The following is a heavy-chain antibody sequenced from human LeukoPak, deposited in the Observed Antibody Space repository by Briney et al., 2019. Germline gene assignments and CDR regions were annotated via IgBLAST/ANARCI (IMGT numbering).Heavy chain of an antibody. J-gene: IGHJ4*02. D-gene: IGHD3-10*01. CDR1: DGSINNYY. CDR3: ARNVGSRGYLNY. Sequence: KASETLSLTCTISDGSINNYYWTWIRQPAGKGLEWIGRISSAGSTNYNPSLQSRITMSVDTSTNQFSPKLHSVTAADTAVYYCARNVGSRGYLNYWGQGTLVIVSS. CDR2: ISSAGST. V-gene: IGHV4-4*07.